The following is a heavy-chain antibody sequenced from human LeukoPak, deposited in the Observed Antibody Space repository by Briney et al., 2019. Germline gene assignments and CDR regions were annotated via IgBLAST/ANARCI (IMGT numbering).Heavy chain of an antibody. V-gene: IGHV4-59*01. CDR3: ARGPNLYYYDSSGYFSY. CDR2: IYYSGST. CDR1: GGSISSYY. Sequence: SETLSLTCTVSGGSISSYYWSWIRQPPGKGLEWIGYIYYSGSTNYNPSLKSRVTISVDTSKNQFSLKLSSVTAADTAVYYCARGPNLYYYDSSGYFSYWGQGTLVTVSS. D-gene: IGHD3-22*01. J-gene: IGHJ4*02.